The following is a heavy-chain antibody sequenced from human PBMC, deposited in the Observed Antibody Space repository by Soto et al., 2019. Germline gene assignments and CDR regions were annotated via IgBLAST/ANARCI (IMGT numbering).Heavy chain of an antibody. CDR1: GGTFSSYA. Sequence: GASVKVSCKASGGTFSSYAISWVRQAPGQGLEWMGGIIPIFGTANYAQKFQGRVTITADESTSTAYMELSSLRSEDTAVYYCARGAREGQLDPVDFGYWGQGTLVTVSS. CDR3: ARGAREGQLDPVDFGY. CDR2: IIPIFGTA. D-gene: IGHD6-13*01. J-gene: IGHJ4*02. V-gene: IGHV1-69*13.